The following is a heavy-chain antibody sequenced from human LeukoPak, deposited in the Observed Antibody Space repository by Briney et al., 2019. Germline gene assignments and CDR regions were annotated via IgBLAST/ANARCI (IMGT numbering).Heavy chain of an antibody. V-gene: IGHV3-74*01. Sequence: GGSLRLSCAASGFSFSNYWMHWVRQAPGKGLVWVSCLQSDGITTSYAESVKGRFTISRDNAKNTLYLQMNSLRAEDTAVYYCARDRVAVAKYYFDYWGQGSLVTVSS. CDR2: LQSDGITT. CDR1: GFSFSNYW. J-gene: IGHJ4*02. D-gene: IGHD6-19*01. CDR3: ARDRVAVAKYYFDY.